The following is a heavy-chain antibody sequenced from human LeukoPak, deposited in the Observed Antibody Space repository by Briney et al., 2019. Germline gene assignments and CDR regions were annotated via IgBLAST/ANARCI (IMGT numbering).Heavy chain of an antibody. J-gene: IGHJ4*02. CDR2: IYGGGST. CDR1: GFTVSSNY. D-gene: IGHD1-26*01. Sequence: GGFLRLSCAASGFTVSSNYMSWVRQAPGKGLEWVSVIYGGGSTYYADSVKGRFTISRDNSRNTLYLQMNSLRAEDTAVYYCAREASGSYFANWGQGTLVTVSS. CDR3: AREASGSYFAN. V-gene: IGHV3-53*01.